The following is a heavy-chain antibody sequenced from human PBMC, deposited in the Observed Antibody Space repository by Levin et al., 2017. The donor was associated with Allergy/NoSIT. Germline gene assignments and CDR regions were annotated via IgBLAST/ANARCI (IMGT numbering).Heavy chain of an antibody. CDR2: INPNSGGT. Sequence: AASVKVSCKASGYTFTGYYMHWVRQAPGQGLEWMGWINPNSGGTNYAQKFQGRVTMTRDTSISTAYMELSRLRSDDTAVYYCARDGRARDYYGSGSYPLVYPWGQGTLVTVSS. J-gene: IGHJ5*02. V-gene: IGHV1-2*02. CDR3: ARDGRARDYYGSGSYPLVYP. D-gene: IGHD3-10*01. CDR1: GYTFTGYY.